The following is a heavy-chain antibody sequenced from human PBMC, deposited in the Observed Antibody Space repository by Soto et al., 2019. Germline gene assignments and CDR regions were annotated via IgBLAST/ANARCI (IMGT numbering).Heavy chain of an antibody. J-gene: IGHJ4*02. CDR3: ARRAAYYYDSSGYSYFDY. D-gene: IGHD3-22*01. V-gene: IGHV1-69*01. CDR2: IISIFGTA. CDR1: GGTFSSYA. Sequence: QVQLVQSGAEVKKPGSSVKVSCKASGGTFSSYAISWVRQAPGQGLEWMGGIISIFGTANYAQKFQGRVTITADESTSTAYMELSSLRSEDTAVYYCARRAAYYYDSSGYSYFDYWGQGTLVTVSS.